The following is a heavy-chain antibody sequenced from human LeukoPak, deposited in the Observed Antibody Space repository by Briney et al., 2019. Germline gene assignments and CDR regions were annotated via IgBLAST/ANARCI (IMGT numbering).Heavy chain of an antibody. J-gene: IGHJ4*02. CDR1: GGSISSGDYY. V-gene: IGHV4-30-4*01. Sequence: SETLSLTCTVSGGSISSGDYYWSWIRQPPGKGLEWIGYIYYSGSIYYNPSLKSRVTISVDTSKNQFSLKLSSVTAADTAVYYCAGAYSSSAVVVYWGQGTLVTVSS. D-gene: IGHD6-6*01. CDR2: IYYSGSI. CDR3: AGAYSSSAVVVY.